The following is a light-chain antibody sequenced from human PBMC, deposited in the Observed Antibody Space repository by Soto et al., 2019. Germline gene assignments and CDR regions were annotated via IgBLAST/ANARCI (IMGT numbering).Light chain of an antibody. J-gene: IGKJ2*01. V-gene: IGKV3-11*01. CDR3: QQRSNWPPLYT. CDR1: QSVSSY. CDR2: DAS. Sequence: EIVLTQSPATLSLSPGERATLSCRASQSVSSYLAWYQQKPGQAPRLLSYDASNRATGIPARFSGSGSGTHFTLTISSLAPEDFAVYYCQQRSNWPPLYTFGQGTKLEIK.